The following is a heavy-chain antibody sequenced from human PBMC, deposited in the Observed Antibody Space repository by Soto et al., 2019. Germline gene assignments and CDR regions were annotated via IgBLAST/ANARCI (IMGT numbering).Heavy chain of an antibody. CDR2: IYYSGST. D-gene: IGHD2-15*01. J-gene: IGHJ4*02. CDR3: ARYCSGGTCYDYFDY. V-gene: IGHV4-31*11. Sequence: PSETLSLTCAVYGGSISSGGYYWSWIRQHPGKGLEWIGYIYYSGSTYYNPSLKSRVTISVDTSKNQFSLKLSSVTAADTAVYYCARYCSGGTCYDYFDYWGQGTLVTVSS. CDR1: GGSISSGGYY.